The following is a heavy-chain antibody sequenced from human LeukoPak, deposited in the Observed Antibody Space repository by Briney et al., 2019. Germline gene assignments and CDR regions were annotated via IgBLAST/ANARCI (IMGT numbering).Heavy chain of an antibody. CDR3: ASDSPYYGMDV. CDR2: ISYDGSNK. J-gene: IGHJ6*02. V-gene: IGHV3-30-3*01. CDR1: GFTFSSYA. Sequence: GGSLRLSCAASGFTFSSYAMHWVRQAPGKGLEWVAVISYDGSNKYYADSVRGRFTISRDNAKNTLYLQMSGLRVEDTAVYHCASDSPYYGMDVWGQGTTVTVSS.